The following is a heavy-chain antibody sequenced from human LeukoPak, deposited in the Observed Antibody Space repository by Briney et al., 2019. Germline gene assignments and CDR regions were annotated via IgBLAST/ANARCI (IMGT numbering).Heavy chain of an antibody. CDR2: ISKDGNDK. Sequence: GGSLRLSCAASGFTFRTYAMHWVRQPPGKGLEWVAVISKDGNDKYYADSVKGRCTISRDNSRNTLYLQVNSLRAEDTAVYYCAKDLTVVTPDAFDIWGQGTMVTASS. CDR3: AKDLTVVTPDAFDI. J-gene: IGHJ3*02. V-gene: IGHV3-30*04. D-gene: IGHD4-23*01. CDR1: GFTFRTYA.